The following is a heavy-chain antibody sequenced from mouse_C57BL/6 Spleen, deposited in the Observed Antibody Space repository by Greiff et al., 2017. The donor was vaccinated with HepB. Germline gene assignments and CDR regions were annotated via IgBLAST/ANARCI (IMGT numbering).Heavy chain of an antibody. CDR3: ARGKDYGSSRYFDY. V-gene: IGHV1-55*01. J-gene: IGHJ2*01. Sequence: QVQLQQPGAELVKPGASVKMSCKASGYTFTSYWITWVKQRPGQGLEWIGDIYPGSGSTNYNEKFKSKATLTVDTSSSTAYMQLSSLTSEDSAVYYCARGKDYGSSRYFDYWGQGTTLTVSS. CDR2: IYPGSGST. CDR1: GYTFTSYW. D-gene: IGHD1-1*01.